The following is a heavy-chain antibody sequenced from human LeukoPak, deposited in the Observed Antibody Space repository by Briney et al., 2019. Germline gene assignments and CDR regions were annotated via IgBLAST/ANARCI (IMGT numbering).Heavy chain of an antibody. CDR2: INPNSGGT. CDR1: GYTFTGYY. Sequence: ASVKVSCKASGYTFTGYYMHWVRQAPGQGLEWMGWINPNSGGTNYAQKFQGRVTMTRDTSISTAYMELSRLRFDDTAVYYCARVFDSGSQAYFYYMDVWGKGTTVTIFS. J-gene: IGHJ6*03. D-gene: IGHD3-10*01. V-gene: IGHV1-2*02. CDR3: ARVFDSGSQAYFYYMDV.